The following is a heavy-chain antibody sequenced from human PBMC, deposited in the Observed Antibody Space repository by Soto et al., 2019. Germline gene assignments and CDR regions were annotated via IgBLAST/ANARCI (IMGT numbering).Heavy chain of an antibody. CDR1: GGSIVGSNW. V-gene: IGHV4-4*02. CDR2: IYRSGST. J-gene: IGHJ6*02. Sequence: PSETLSLTCAVSGGSIVGSNWWSWVRQPPGKGLEWIGEIYRSGSTKYNPSVKSRVTISVDTSNNQFSLKLTSVTAADTAVYYCAGAKHRATRFPDMDVWGQGTTVTVSS. CDR3: AGAKHRATRFPDMDV.